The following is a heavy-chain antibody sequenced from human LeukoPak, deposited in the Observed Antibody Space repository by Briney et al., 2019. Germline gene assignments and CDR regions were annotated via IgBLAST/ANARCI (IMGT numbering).Heavy chain of an antibody. V-gene: IGHV3-7*01. CDR1: GFTFSSYW. D-gene: IGHD1-26*01. CDR3: ARRRYSGSSQHFDY. Sequence: GGSLRLSCAAPGFTFSSYWMSWVRQAPGKGLEWVANIKQDGSEKYYVDSVKGQFTISRDNAKNSLYLQMNSLRAEDTAVYYCARRRYSGSSQHFDYWGQGTLVTVSS. CDR2: IKQDGSEK. J-gene: IGHJ4*02.